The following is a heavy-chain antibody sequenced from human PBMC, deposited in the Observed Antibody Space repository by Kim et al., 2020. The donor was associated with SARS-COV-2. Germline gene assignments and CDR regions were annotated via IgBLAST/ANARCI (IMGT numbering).Heavy chain of an antibody. J-gene: IGHJ5*02. CDR1: GGTFSSYA. V-gene: IGHV1-69*13. Sequence: SVKVSCKASGGTFSSYAISWVRQAPGQGLEWMGGIIPIFGTANYAQKFQGRVTITADESTSTAYMELSSLRSEDTAVYYCARYITMVRGWFDPWGQGTLVTVSS. CDR3: ARYITMVRGWFDP. D-gene: IGHD3-10*01. CDR2: IIPIFGTA.